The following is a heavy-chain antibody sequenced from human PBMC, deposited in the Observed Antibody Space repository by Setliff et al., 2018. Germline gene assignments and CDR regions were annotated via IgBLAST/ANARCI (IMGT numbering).Heavy chain of an antibody. CDR3: ARTLYDYDILTGPGYYFDY. V-gene: IGHV4-59*12. CDR2: IYYSGST. J-gene: IGHJ4*02. CDR1: GGSISSYY. D-gene: IGHD3-9*01. Sequence: LSLTCTVSGGSISSYYWSWIRQPPGKGLEWIGYIYYSGSTNYNPSLKSRVTISVDTSKNQFSLKLSSATAADTAVYYCARTLYDYDILTGPGYYFDYWGQGTLVTVSS.